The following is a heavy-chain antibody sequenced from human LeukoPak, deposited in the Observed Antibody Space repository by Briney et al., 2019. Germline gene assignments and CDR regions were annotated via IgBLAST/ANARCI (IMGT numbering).Heavy chain of an antibody. V-gene: IGHV4-4*02. CDR3: ARGTLYRGWSYYLDF. D-gene: IGHD6-19*01. CDR2: IYHSGST. J-gene: IGHJ4*02. CDR1: GGSISSRNW. Sequence: PSGTLSLTCAVSGGSISSRNWWSWVRQPPGKGLEWIGEIYHSGSTNYNPSLKTRVTISVDKSKNQFSLKLSSVTAADTAVYYCARGTLYRGWSYYLDFWGQGSQVTVSS.